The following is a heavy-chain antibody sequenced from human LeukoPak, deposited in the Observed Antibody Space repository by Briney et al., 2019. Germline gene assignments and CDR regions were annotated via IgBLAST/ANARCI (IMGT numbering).Heavy chain of an antibody. Sequence: ESGPSLVKPTQALTLTCSVSGFSLSSTGVGVGWVRQPPGKAPEWLGIIYWNDEKRDSPTLNTRLTITKDSSTNQVVLKMTNLDPTDTGTYYCAHKQVYGSAWFGPFDYWGPGIFVTVSS. CDR3: AHKQVYGSAWFGPFDY. CDR2: IYWNDEK. D-gene: IGHD3-10*01. V-gene: IGHV2-5*01. CDR1: GFSLSSTGVG. J-gene: IGHJ4*02.